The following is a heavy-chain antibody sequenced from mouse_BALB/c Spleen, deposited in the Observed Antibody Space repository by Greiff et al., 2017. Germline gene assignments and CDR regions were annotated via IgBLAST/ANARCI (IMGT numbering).Heavy chain of an antibody. CDR3: ASVMGSRWGHYAMDY. CDR1: GFSLTGYG. Sequence: QVQLKESGPGLVAPSQSLSITCTVSGFSLTGYGVNWVRQPPGKGLEWLGMIWGDGSTDYNSALKSRLSISKDNSKSQVFLKMNSLQTDDTARYYCASVMGSRWGHYAMDYWGQGTSVTVSS. J-gene: IGHJ4*01. D-gene: IGHD1-1*02. V-gene: IGHV2-6-7*01. CDR2: IWGDGST.